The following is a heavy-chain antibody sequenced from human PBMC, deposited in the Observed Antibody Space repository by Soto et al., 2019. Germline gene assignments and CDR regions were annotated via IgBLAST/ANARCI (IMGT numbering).Heavy chain of an antibody. D-gene: IGHD6-6*01. V-gene: IGHV4-31*03. CDR3: ARSRAARPGHYYYMDV. Sequence: QVQLQESGPGLVKPSQTLSLTCTVSGGSISSGGYFWSWIRQHPGKGLEWIGYIYYSGSTYYNPSLKSRLTISVDTSKNRFSLMLGSVTAADTAVYYCARSRAARPGHYYYMDVWGKGTTVTVSS. J-gene: IGHJ6*03. CDR1: GGSISSGGYF. CDR2: IYYSGST.